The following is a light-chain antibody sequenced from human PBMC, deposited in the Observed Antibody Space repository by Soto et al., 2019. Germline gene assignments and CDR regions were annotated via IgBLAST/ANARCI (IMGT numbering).Light chain of an antibody. CDR1: QGISSW. J-gene: IGKJ4*01. CDR3: QQADTFPLT. CDR2: DAS. V-gene: IGKV1-12*01. Sequence: DIQMTQSPSSVSASVGDRVTITCRASQGISSWVGWYQQKPGRAPNLLIYDASSLHSGVPSRFSGSGSGTEFTLTISSLQPEDFATYYCQQADTFPLTFGGGTKVQIK.